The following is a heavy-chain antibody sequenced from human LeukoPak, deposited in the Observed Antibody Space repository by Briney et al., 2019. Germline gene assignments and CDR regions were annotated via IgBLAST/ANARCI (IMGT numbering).Heavy chain of an antibody. J-gene: IGHJ4*02. D-gene: IGHD5-24*01. CDR1: GGSISSGDYY. CDR2: IYYSGST. CDR3: ASGIETRFDY. V-gene: IGHV4-30-4*01. Sequence: SETLSHTCTVSGGSISSGDYYWSWIRQPPGKGLEWIGYIYYSGSTYYNPSLKSRVTISVDTSKNQFSLKLSSVTAADTAVYYCASGIETRFDYWGQGTLVTVSS.